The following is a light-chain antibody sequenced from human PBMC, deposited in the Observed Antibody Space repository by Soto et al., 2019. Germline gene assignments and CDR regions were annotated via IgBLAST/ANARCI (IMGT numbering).Light chain of an antibody. Sequence: VLTQSPGTLSLSPGERATLSCRASQRVSSNYLAWYQQKPGQAPRLLISGASSRAAGIPDRFSGSGSETDFTLTISRLEPDDFAMYHFQQNGDSPPTFGQGTK. J-gene: IGKJ1*01. CDR2: GAS. CDR1: QRVSSNY. CDR3: QQNGDSPPT. V-gene: IGKV3-20*01.